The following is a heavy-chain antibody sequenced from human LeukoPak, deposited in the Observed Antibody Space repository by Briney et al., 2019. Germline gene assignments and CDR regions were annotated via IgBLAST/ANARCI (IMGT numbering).Heavy chain of an antibody. CDR3: ARGMVATLSRYYGMDV. CDR2: IYYSGST. V-gene: IGHV4-39*07. D-gene: IGHD5-12*01. Sequence: SETLSLTCTVSGGSISSSSYYWGWIRQPPGKGLEWIGSIYYSGSTYYNPSLKSRVTISVDKSKNQFSLKLSSVTAADTAVYYCARGMVATLSRYYGMDVWGQGTTVTVSS. CDR1: GGSISSSSYY. J-gene: IGHJ6*02.